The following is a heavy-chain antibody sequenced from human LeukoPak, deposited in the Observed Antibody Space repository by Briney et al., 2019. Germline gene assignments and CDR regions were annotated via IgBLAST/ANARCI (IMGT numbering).Heavy chain of an antibody. CDR3: AKSPYYDSSGYYYFDY. V-gene: IGHV3-23*01. J-gene: IGHJ4*02. D-gene: IGHD3-22*01. Sequence: GGSLRLSCAASGFTFSSYAMSWVRQAPGKGLEWVSAISGSGGSTYYADSVKGRFTIPRDNSKNTLYLQMNSLRAEDTAVYYCAKSPYYDSSGYYYFDYWGQGTLVTVSS. CDR2: ISGSGGST. CDR1: GFTFSSYA.